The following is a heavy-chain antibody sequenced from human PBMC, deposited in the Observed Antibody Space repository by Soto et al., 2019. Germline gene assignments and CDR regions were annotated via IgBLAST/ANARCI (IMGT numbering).Heavy chain of an antibody. Sequence: GGSLRLSCSASGFTFRKFAMSWVRQAPGKSLEWVSGISGSDGRTSYADSVKGRFTISRDNSKNTLYLQINSLRAEDTAIYYCVKEARSPLAARMYYFDQCAQGSLVTVYS. CDR1: GFTFRKFA. CDR3: VKEARSPLAARMYYFDQ. J-gene: IGHJ4*02. D-gene: IGHD6-25*01. V-gene: IGHV3-23*01. CDR2: ISGSDGRT.